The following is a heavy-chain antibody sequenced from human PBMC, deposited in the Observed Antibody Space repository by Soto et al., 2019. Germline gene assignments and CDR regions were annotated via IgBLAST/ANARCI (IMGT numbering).Heavy chain of an antibody. D-gene: IGHD2-21*01. CDR2: INPSGGST. Sequence: QVQLVQSGAEVKKPGASVQVSCKASGYTFTSYHMHWVRQAPGQGLEWMGIINPSGGSTSYAQKFKGAVTXTXAXXTRTVYKDRSSLRSEYTAVYFCARVRRDCYNSSRWDFYFDCWGQGTLVTVSS. V-gene: IGHV1-46*03. CDR3: ARVRRDCYNSSRWDFYFDC. CDR1: GYTFTSYH. J-gene: IGHJ4*02.